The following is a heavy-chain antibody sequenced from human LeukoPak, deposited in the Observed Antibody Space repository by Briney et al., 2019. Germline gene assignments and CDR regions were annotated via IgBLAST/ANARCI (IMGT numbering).Heavy chain of an antibody. CDR2: IYYSGST. CDR1: GDSISSYF. J-gene: IGHJ3*02. V-gene: IGHV4-59*01. CDR3: ARGYPYYYDSSGYSLDAFDI. Sequence: SETLSLTCIVSGDSISSYFWSWIRQPPGKGLEWIGYIYYSGSTNYNPSLQSRVTISVDTPKNQFSLKLSSVTAADTAVYYCARGYPYYYDSSGYSLDAFDIWGQGTMVTVSS. D-gene: IGHD3-22*01.